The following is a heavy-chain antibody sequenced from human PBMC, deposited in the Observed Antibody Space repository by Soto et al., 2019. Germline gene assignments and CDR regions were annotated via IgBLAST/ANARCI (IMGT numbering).Heavy chain of an antibody. CDR3: AAAPGVGATSYYYYYYGMDV. V-gene: IGHV1-58*02. Sequence: KVSCKASGFTFTSSAMQWVRQARGQRLEWIGWIVVGSGNTNYAQKFQERVTITRDMSTSTAYTELSSLRSEDTAVYYCAAAPGVGATSYYYYYYGMDVWGQGTTVTVS. J-gene: IGHJ6*02. D-gene: IGHD1-26*01. CDR1: GFTFTSSA. CDR2: IVVGSGNT.